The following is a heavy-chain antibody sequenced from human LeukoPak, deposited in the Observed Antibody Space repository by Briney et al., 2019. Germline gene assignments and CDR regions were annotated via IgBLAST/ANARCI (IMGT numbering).Heavy chain of an antibody. CDR2: ISSSGSTI. J-gene: IGHJ6*04. CDR3: AELGITMIGGV. Sequence: GGSLRLSCVASGFTFSSYSMNWVRQASGKGLEWVSSISSSGSTIYYADSVKGRFTISRDNAKNSLYLQMNSLRAEDTAVYYCAELGITMIGGVWGKGTTVTISS. CDR1: GFTFSSYS. V-gene: IGHV3-48*04. D-gene: IGHD3-10*02.